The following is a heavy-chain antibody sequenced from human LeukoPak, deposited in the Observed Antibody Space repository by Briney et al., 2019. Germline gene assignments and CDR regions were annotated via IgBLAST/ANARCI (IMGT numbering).Heavy chain of an antibody. CDR2: INPNSGGT. J-gene: IGHJ6*02. D-gene: IGHD2-2*01. CDR3: ARGGVVDYYYYGMDV. V-gene: IGHV1-2*04. CDR1: GYTFTGYY. Sequence: GASVKVSCKASGYTFTGYYMHWVRQAPGQGLEWMGWINPNSGGTNYAQKFQGWVTMTRDASISTAYMELSRLRSDDTAVYYCARGGVVDYYYYGMDVWGQGTTVTVSS.